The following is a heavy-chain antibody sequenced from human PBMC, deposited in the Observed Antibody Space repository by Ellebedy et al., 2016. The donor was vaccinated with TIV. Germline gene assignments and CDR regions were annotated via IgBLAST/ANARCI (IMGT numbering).Heavy chain of an antibody. CDR2: IYYSGST. J-gene: IGHJ4*02. D-gene: IGHD6-13*01. V-gene: IGHV4-59*12. Sequence: SETLSLTCTVSGGSISSYYWSWIRQPPGKGLEWIGYIYYSGSTNYNPSLKSRVTISVDTSKNQFSLKLSSVTAADTAVYYCAREGSSSWYRPYYFDYWGQGTLVTVSS. CDR1: GGSISSYY. CDR3: AREGSSSWYRPYYFDY.